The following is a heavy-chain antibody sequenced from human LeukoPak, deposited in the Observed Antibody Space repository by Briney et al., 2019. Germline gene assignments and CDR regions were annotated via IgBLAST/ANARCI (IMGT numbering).Heavy chain of an antibody. CDR3: ARRIVVVPAAIRNGDAFDI. D-gene: IGHD2-2*01. J-gene: IGHJ3*02. CDR1: GYSISSGYY. Sequence: SETLSLTCDVSGYSISSGYYWGWIRQPPGRGLEWIGSIYYIGSTYYNPSLRSRVTISMDTSKNQFSLRLNSVTAADTAIYYCARRIVVVPAAIRNGDAFDIWGQGTMVSVSS. CDR2: IYYIGST. V-gene: IGHV4-38-2*01.